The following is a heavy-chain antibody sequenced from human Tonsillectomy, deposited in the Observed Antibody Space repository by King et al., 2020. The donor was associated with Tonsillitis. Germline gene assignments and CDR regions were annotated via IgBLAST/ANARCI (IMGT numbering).Heavy chain of an antibody. CDR3: ARTLPYYDFWSGYYFDH. Sequence: TLKESGPALVKPTQTLPQTCTFSGFSLSNSGMCVSWILQPPGKALQGLAVIHCDDDKYYPPSLRNRPTISKDTSKNQVVLTMTNMDPVDTATYYWARTLPYYDFWSGYYFDHWGQGTLVTVSS. D-gene: IGHD3-3*01. J-gene: IGHJ4*02. CDR1: GFSLSNSGMC. CDR2: IHCDDDK. V-gene: IGHV2-70*01.